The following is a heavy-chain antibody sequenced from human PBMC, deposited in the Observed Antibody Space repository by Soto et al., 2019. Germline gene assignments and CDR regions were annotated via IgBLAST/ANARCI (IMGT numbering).Heavy chain of an antibody. CDR2: ISYDGSNE. D-gene: IGHD3-10*01. CDR3: ARGSAGHYNSGTLLD. CDR1: GFTFSTYA. J-gene: IGHJ4*02. V-gene: IGHV3-30-3*01. Sequence: QVQVVESGGGVVQPGRSLRLSCAASGFTFSTYAMHWVRQAPGKGLEWVAVISYDGSNEYYVDSVKGRFTISRDNSRNTRYLQVTSLRQEDRAVYYCARGSAGHYNSGTLLDWGQGTLVTVSS.